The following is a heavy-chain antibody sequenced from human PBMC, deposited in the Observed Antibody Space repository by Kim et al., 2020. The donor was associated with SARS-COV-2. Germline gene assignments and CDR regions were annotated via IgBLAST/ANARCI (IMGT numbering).Heavy chain of an antibody. Sequence: GGSLRLSCAASGFTVSSYYMSWVRQAPGKGLEWVSVIENNGHIYYADDVKGRFNISRDNSKNTLFLQMNSLGDKDTAVYYCWRQDYGDPWGQGTLVTVSS. D-gene: IGHD3-10*01. CDR2: IENNGHI. CDR1: GFTVSSYY. J-gene: IGHJ5*02. CDR3: WRQDYGDP. V-gene: IGHV3-53*01.